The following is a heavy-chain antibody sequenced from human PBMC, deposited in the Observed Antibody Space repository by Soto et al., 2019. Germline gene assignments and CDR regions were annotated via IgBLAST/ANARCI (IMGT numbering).Heavy chain of an antibody. CDR2: IYYSGST. CDR1: GGSISSSGYY. CDR3: ASRVDYDISGSYFDY. J-gene: IGHJ4*02. Sequence: SETLSLTCTVSGGSISSSGYYWSWIRQHPGKGLEWIGNIYYSGSTYYNPSLQNRVTISVDTSKNQFSLKLSSVTAADTAVYYCASRVDYDISGSYFDYWGQGTLVTVSS. V-gene: IGHV4-31*03. D-gene: IGHD3-22*01.